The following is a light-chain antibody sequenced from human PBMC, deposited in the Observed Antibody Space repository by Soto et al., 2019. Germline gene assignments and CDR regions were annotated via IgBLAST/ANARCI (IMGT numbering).Light chain of an antibody. CDR3: QQYDSSPLT. Sequence: EIVLTQSPGTLSLSPGERATLSCRASQSVSSSYLAWYQQKPGQAPRLLIYGASSRATGIPDSLSGSGSGTDFTLTISTLEPEDFAVYYCQQYDSSPLTFGGGTKVEIK. V-gene: IGKV3-20*01. CDR2: GAS. CDR1: QSVSSSY. J-gene: IGKJ4*01.